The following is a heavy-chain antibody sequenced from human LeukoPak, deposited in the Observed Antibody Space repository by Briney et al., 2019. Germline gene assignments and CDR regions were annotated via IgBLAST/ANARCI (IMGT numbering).Heavy chain of an antibody. CDR3: ARDPGCSSTSCYTNWFDP. V-gene: IGHV1-2*02. CDR2: INPNSGGT. D-gene: IGHD2-2*02. Sequence: EASVKVSCKASGGTFSSYAFSWVRQAPGQGLEWMGWINPNSGGTNYAQKFQGRVTMTRDTSISTAYMELSRLRSDDTAVYYCARDPGCSSTSCYTNWFDPWGQGTLVTVSS. J-gene: IGHJ5*02. CDR1: GGTFSSYA.